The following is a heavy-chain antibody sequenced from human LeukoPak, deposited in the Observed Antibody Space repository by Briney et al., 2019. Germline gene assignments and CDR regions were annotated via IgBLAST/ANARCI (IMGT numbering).Heavy chain of an antibody. CDR2: ISYDGSNK. CDR1: GFTFSSYG. D-gene: IGHD2-15*01. Sequence: GSLRLSCAASGFTFSSYGMHWVRQAPGKGLEWVAVISYDGSNKYYADSVKGRFTISRDNSKNTLYLQMSSLRAEDTAVYYCAKFQDTFHYYYGMDVWGKGTTVTVSS. J-gene: IGHJ6*04. V-gene: IGHV3-30*18. CDR3: AKFQDTFHYYYGMDV.